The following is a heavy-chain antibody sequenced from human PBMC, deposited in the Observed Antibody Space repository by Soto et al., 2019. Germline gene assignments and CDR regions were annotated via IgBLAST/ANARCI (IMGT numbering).Heavy chain of an antibody. V-gene: IGHV1-69*12. D-gene: IGHD2-21*02. Sequence: QVQLVQSGAEVKKPGSSVMVSCKASGGSFRSHGISWVRQAPGQGLEWMGGIITIFDTANYAQKFQDRVTITADESTSTAYMELRRLSSEDTAVYFCAGVVEMTRLFGGLNFWGQGTLVTVSS. CDR2: IITIFDTA. CDR3: AGVVEMTRLFGGLNF. CDR1: GGSFRSHG. J-gene: IGHJ4*02.